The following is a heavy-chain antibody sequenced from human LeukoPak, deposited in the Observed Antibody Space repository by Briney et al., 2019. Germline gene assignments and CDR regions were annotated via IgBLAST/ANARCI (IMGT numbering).Heavy chain of an antibody. CDR2: IYYSGST. CDR1: GGSISSYY. D-gene: IGHD1-1*01. CDR3: ARVRGTTGTTAAFLQYEFDY. Sequence: PSETLSLTCTVSGGSISSYYWSWIRQPPGKGLEWIGYIYYSGSTNYNPSLKSRVTISVDTSKNQLSLKLSSATAADTAVYYCARVRGTTGTTAAFLQYEFDYWGQGTLVTVSS. V-gene: IGHV4-59*01. J-gene: IGHJ4*02.